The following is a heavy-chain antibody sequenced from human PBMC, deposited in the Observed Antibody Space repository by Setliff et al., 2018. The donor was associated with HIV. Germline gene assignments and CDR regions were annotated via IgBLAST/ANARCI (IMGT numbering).Heavy chain of an antibody. Sequence: ASVKVSCKASGYTFINYDIYWVRQTTGQGLEWMGWMNPDSGNTGYAQKFQGRVTMTRNTSISTAYMDLSSLRSEDTAVYYCARLPFITIFGVLNGDDGFDIWGQGTMVTVSS. D-gene: IGHD3-3*01. J-gene: IGHJ3*02. V-gene: IGHV1-8*02. CDR2: MNPDSGNT. CDR1: GYTFINYD. CDR3: ARLPFITIFGVLNGDDGFDI.